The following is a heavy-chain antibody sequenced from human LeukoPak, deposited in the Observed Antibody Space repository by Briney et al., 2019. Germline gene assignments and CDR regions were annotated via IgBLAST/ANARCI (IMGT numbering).Heavy chain of an antibody. Sequence: GGSLGLSCGASGFTFSNYAMSWVRQAPGKGLEWVSGISDSGSTAFYADSVKGRFTSSRDNPKSTLYLQMNSLRAEDTAVYYCAKDIQTWPRFPDYWGQGTLVTVSS. CDR3: AKDIQTWPRFPDY. CDR2: ISDSGSTA. D-gene: IGHD5-12*01. V-gene: IGHV3-23*01. CDR1: GFTFSNYA. J-gene: IGHJ4*02.